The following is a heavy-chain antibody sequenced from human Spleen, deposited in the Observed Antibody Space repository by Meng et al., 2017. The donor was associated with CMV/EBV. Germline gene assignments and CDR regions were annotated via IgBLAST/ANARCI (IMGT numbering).Heavy chain of an antibody. CDR3: AREWAGSSFDY. CDR1: GGSVNSPNYY. CDR2: IYYSGST. D-gene: IGHD6-19*01. J-gene: IGHJ4*02. Sequence: CSVTGGSVNSPNYYWSWIRQPPGKGLEWIGYIYYSGSTRYNPSLNSRLTISMNKSKNQFSLNLYSLTAADTALYYCAREWAGSSFDYWGQGALVTVSS. V-gene: IGHV4-61*01.